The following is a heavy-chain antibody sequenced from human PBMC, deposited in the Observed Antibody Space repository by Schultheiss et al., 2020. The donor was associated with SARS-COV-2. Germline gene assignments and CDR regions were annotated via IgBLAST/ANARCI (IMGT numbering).Heavy chain of an antibody. V-gene: IGHV4-4*02. CDR1: GGSISSSNW. CDR2: INHSGST. CDR3: ARGAVAGIMGGNWFDP. D-gene: IGHD6-19*01. Sequence: SETLSLTCAVSGGSISSSNWWSWVRQPPGKGLEWIGEINHSGSTNYNPSLKSRVTISVDKSKNQFSLKLSSVTAADTAVYYCARGAVAGIMGGNWFDPWGQGTLVTVSS. J-gene: IGHJ5*02.